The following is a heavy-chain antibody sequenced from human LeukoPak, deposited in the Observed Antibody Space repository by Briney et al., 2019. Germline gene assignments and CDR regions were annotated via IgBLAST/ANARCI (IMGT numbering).Heavy chain of an antibody. CDR1: GFTFSSYS. V-gene: IGHV4-34*01. CDR3: ARGRREDIVVVPAAPSPYGMDV. J-gene: IGHJ6*02. Sequence: GSLRLSCAASGFTFSSYSMNWIRQPPGKGLEWIGEINHSGSTNYNPSLKSRVTISVDTSKNQFSLKLSSVTAADTAVYYCARGRREDIVVVPAAPSPYGMDVWGQGTTVTVSS. D-gene: IGHD2-2*01. CDR2: INHSGST.